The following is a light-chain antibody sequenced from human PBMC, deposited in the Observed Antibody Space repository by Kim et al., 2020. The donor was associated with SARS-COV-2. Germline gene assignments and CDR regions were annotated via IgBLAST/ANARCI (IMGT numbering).Light chain of an antibody. CDR3: QVWDSSSERV. V-gene: IGLV3-21*04. Sequence: VAPGKTARITCGGNKIGSKSVHWYQQKPGQAPVLVIYYDSDRPSGIPERFSGSNSGNTATLTISRVEAGDEADYYCQVWDSSSERVFGGGTQLTVL. CDR2: YDS. J-gene: IGLJ3*02. CDR1: KIGSKS.